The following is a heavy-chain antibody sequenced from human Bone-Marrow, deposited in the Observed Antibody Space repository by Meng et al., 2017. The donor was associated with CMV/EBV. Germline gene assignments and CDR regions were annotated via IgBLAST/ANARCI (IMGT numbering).Heavy chain of an antibody. V-gene: IGHV1-8*01. J-gene: IGHJ6*02. D-gene: IGHD3-3*01. CDR3: ARGKNYDFWSGYYTGYYYYGMDV. CDR2: MNPNSGNT. Sequence: ASVKVSCKASGYSFTSYDINWVRQATGQGLEWMGWMNPNSGNTGYAQKFQGRVTMTRNTSISTAYMELSSLRPEDTAVYYCARGKNYDFWSGYYTGYYYYGMDVWGQGTTVTVS. CDR1: GYSFTSYD.